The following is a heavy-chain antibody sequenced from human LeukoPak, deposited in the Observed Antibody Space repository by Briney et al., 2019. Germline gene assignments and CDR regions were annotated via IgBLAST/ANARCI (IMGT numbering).Heavy chain of an antibody. V-gene: IGHV4-4*07. CDR2: IYTSGST. CDR1: GGSISNYY. D-gene: IGHD2-2*01. CDR3: ARDRCNSTNCSARVAFDI. J-gene: IGHJ3*02. Sequence: SETLSLTCTVSGGSISNYYWSWIRQPAGKGLEWIGRIYTSGSTNYNPSLESRVTMSVDASKKQFSLILSSVTAADTAVYYCARDRCNSTNCSARVAFDIWGQGTMVTVSS.